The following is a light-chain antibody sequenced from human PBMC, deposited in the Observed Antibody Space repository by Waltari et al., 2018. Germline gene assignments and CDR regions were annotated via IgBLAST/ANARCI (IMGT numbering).Light chain of an antibody. CDR3: QVWDGSTDHYV. CDR1: NIGTQT. V-gene: IGLV3-21*04. CDR2: SDT. Sequence: SYVLTQPPSLSVALGKTARIPCGGNNIGTQTVHWYQHKPGQAPVLLIYSDTDRPSGIPERFTGSKSGTTATLTISTVEAGDEADYYCQVWDGSTDHYVFGSGTKVTV. J-gene: IGLJ1*01.